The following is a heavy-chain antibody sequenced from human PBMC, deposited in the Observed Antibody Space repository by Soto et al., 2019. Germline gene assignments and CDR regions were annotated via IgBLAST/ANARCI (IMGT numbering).Heavy chain of an antibody. CDR2: ISGSGGST. CDR3: AKAPGRFGDRTIYYFDY. V-gene: IGHV3-23*01. J-gene: IGHJ4*02. D-gene: IGHD3-10*01. CDR1: RFTFSSYA. Sequence: PGGSLRLSCAASRFTFSSYAMSWVRQAPGKGLEWVSAISGSGGSTYYADSVKGRFTISRDNSKNTLYLQMNSLRAEDTAVYYCAKAPGRFGDRTIYYFDYWGQGTLVTVSS.